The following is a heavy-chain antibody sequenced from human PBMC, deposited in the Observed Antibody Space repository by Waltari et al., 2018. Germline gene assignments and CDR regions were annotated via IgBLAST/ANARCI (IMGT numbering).Heavy chain of an antibody. J-gene: IGHJ4*02. D-gene: IGHD1-26*01. V-gene: IGHV1-2*06. CDR1: GYTFTGYY. Sequence: QVQLVQSGAEVKKPGASVKVSCKASGYTFTGYYMHWVRQAPGQGLEWMGRINPNRGGTNDAQRCQGRVTMTRDTSISTAYMELSRLRADDTAVYYCARVLGGGYDYWGQGTLVTVSS. CDR2: INPNRGGT. CDR3: ARVLGGGYDY.